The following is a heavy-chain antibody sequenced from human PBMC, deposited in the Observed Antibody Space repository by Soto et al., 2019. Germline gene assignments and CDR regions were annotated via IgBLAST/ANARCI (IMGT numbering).Heavy chain of an antibody. V-gene: IGHV3-23*01. J-gene: IGHJ4*02. D-gene: IGHD6-19*01. Sequence: EVQLLESGGGLVQPGGSLRLSCAASGFTFRNYAMDWVRQAPGKGLEWVSGISDSGSSAHYADSVKGRFTISRDNSKNTLFLQMNNLRADDTALYYCAKDRSXGWAKGFDFWGQGVLVTVSS. CDR2: ISDSGSSA. CDR1: GFTFRNYA. CDR3: AKDRSXGWAKGFDF.